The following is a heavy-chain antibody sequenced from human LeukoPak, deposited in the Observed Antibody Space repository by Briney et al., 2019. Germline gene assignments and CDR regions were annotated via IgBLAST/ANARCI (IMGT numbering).Heavy chain of an antibody. CDR1: GFIFSNYG. D-gene: IGHD4/OR15-4a*01. J-gene: IGHJ4*02. V-gene: IGHV3-23*01. CDR2: IRGNADTT. CDR3: ARRAGAYSHPYDY. Sequence: GGSLRLSCAASGFIFSNYGMSWVRQAPGEGLEWVSAIRGNADTTHYSDSVKGRFTISRDNSKNTLYLQMNSLRAEDTAVYYCARRAGAYSHPYDYWGQGTLVTVSS.